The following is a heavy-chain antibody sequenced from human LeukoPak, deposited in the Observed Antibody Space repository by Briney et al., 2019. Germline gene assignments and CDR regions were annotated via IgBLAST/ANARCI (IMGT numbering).Heavy chain of an antibody. J-gene: IGHJ4*02. CDR1: GFTFSSYW. CDR3: ARNSGSNRPVDC. D-gene: IGHD1-26*01. V-gene: IGHV3-74*01. Sequence: GGSLRLSCAASGFTFSSYWMHWVRQAPGKGLVWISGINTDGSTTSYADSVKGRLTIPRDNDNNTLYLQMNSLRDEDTAVYYCARNSGSNRPVDCWGQGTLVAVSS. CDR2: INTDGSTT.